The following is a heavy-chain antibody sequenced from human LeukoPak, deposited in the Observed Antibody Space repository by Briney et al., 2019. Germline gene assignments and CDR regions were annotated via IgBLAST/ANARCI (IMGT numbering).Heavy chain of an antibody. Sequence: ASVEVSCKVSGYTLTELSMHWVRQAPGKGLEWMGGFDPEDGETIYAQKFQGRVTMTEDTSTDTAYMELSSLRSEDTAVYYCATDLRSYSSSVLWGQGTLVTVSS. CDR3: ATDLRSYSSSVL. CDR2: FDPEDGET. D-gene: IGHD6-6*01. J-gene: IGHJ4*02. V-gene: IGHV1-24*01. CDR1: GYTLTELS.